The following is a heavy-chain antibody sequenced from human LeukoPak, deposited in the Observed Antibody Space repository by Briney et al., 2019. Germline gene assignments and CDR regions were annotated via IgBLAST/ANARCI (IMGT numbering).Heavy chain of an antibody. V-gene: IGHV4-61*01. CDR3: AAAQRGQWLATYHYYYMDV. CDR2: IYYSGST. J-gene: IGHJ6*03. D-gene: IGHD6-19*01. CDR1: GGSVSSGSYY. Sequence: SETLSLTCTVSGGSVSSGSYYWSWIRQPPGKGLEWIGYIYYSGSTNYNPSLKSRVTISIDTSKNQFSLKLSSVTAADTAVYYCAAAQRGQWLATYHYYYMDVWGKGTTVTVSS.